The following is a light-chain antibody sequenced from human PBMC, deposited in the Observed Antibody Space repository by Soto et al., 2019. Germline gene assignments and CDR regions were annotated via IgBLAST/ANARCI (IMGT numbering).Light chain of an antibody. V-gene: IGKV4-1*01. CDR3: QQYHSAPQT. CDR1: QSVLFSPNNKNY. Sequence: DIVMTQSPDSLAVSLGERATINCKSSQSVLFSPNNKNYLAWYQQKPGQPPKLLIYWSSTRESVVPYRFSGSGSGTDFTHTFSSLQAEDVAFYYCQQYHSAPQTFGQGTKVEIK. J-gene: IGKJ1*01. CDR2: WSS.